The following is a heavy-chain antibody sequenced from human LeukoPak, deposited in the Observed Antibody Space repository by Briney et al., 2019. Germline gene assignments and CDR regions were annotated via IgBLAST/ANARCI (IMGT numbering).Heavy chain of an antibody. CDR3: AGDQQVDWLDL. Sequence: PSETLSLTCTVYGGSISGYYWSWIRQPAGKGLEWIGRIYTSGSTNYNPSLKGRGTMSVDTSKNQFSMKLSPVIAAGPAVYYCAGDQQVDWLDLWGQGTLVTVSS. D-gene: IGHD2-15*01. CDR1: GGSISGYY. CDR2: IYTSGST. J-gene: IGHJ5*02. V-gene: IGHV4-4*07.